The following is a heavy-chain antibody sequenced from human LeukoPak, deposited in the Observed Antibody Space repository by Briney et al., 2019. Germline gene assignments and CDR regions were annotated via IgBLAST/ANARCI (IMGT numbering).Heavy chain of an antibody. J-gene: IGHJ6*03. Sequence: GASVKVSCKASGGTFSSYAISWVRQAPGQGLEWMGGIIPIFGTANYAQKFQGRVTITTDESTSTAYMELSSLRSEDTAVYYCARSLIVAAHHPGMDVWGKGTTVTVSS. D-gene: IGHD6-13*01. V-gene: IGHV1-69*05. CDR2: IIPIFGTA. CDR3: ARSLIVAAHHPGMDV. CDR1: GGTFSSYA.